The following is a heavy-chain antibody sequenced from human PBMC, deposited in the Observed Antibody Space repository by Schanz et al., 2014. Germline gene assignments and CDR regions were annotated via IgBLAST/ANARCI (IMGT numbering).Heavy chain of an antibody. D-gene: IGHD6-13*01. Sequence: VQLLESGGTVVQPGGSLRVSCAASGFVFSSYGMHWVRQAPGKGLEWVAVISDDGSNHYYPDSVKGRFTISRDNSKNTLYLQMNSLRVEDTAVYYCARLDSSSWYPRYWGQGTLVTVSS. J-gene: IGHJ4*02. V-gene: IGHV3-30*03. CDR2: ISDDGSNH. CDR3: ARLDSSSWYPRY. CDR1: GFVFSSYG.